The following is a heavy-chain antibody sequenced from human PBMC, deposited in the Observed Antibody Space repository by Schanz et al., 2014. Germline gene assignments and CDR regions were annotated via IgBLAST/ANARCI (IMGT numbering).Heavy chain of an antibody. CDR1: GYTFSSYG. J-gene: IGHJ3*02. V-gene: IGHV1-18*01. D-gene: IGHD1-26*01. CDR3: ARGTMPGAFDI. CDR2: INGNNGHT. Sequence: QVQLVQSGAEVKKPGASVKVSCKASGYTFSSYGITWVRQAPGQGLEWMGWINGNNGHTLYAQKFQGRVTMTTDTSTSTSYMELSSLRYEDTALYYCARGTMPGAFDIWGQGTMVTVSS.